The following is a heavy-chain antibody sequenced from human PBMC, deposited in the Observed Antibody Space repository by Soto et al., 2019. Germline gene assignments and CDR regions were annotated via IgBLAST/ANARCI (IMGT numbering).Heavy chain of an antibody. V-gene: IGHV1-69*13. CDR2: IIPIFGTA. CDR3: ARDRASSSDLYWHYYYGMDV. CDR1: GGTFSSYA. J-gene: IGHJ6*02. D-gene: IGHD2-15*01. Sequence: SVKVSCKASGGTFSSYAISWVRQAPGQGLEWMGGIIPIFGTANYARKFQGRVTITADESTSTAYMELSSLRSEDTAVYYCARDRASSSDLYWHYYYGMDVWGQGTTVTVSS.